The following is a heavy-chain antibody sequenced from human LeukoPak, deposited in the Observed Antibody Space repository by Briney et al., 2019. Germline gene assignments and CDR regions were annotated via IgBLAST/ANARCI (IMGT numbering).Heavy chain of an antibody. V-gene: IGHV1-18*01. J-gene: IGHJ6*02. D-gene: IGHD3-10*01. CDR1: GYTFTSYG. CDR2: ISAYNGNT. Sequence: ASVKVSCKASGYTFTSYGISWVRQAPGQGLEWMGWISAYNGNTNYAQKLQGRVTMTTDTSTSTAYMELRSLRSDDTAVYYCARVDGSWFGELFVASYYYYGMDVWGQGTTVTVSS. CDR3: ARVDGSWFGELFVASYYYYGMDV.